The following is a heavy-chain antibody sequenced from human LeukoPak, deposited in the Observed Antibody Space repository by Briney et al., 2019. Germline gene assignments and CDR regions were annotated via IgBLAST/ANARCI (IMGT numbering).Heavy chain of an antibody. CDR2: INHSGST. D-gene: IGHD5-24*01. Sequence: SETLSLTCAVYGGSFSGYYWSWIRQPPGKGLEWIGEINHSGSTNYHPSLKSRVTISVDTSKNQFSLKLSSVTAADTAVYYCARDQRWLQLPYYFDYWGQGTLVTVSS. J-gene: IGHJ4*02. CDR3: ARDQRWLQLPYYFDY. V-gene: IGHV4-34*01. CDR1: GGSFSGYY.